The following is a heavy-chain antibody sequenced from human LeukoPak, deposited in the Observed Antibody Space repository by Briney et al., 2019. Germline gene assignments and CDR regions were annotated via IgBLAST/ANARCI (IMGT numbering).Heavy chain of an antibody. D-gene: IGHD3-10*01. CDR1: GGSISSGGYY. Sequence: SETLSLTCTVSGGSISSGGYYWSWIRQHPGKGLEWIGYIYYSGSTYYNPSLKSRVTISVDTSKNQFSLKLSSVTAADTAAYYCASSPQFGGKYYFDYWGQGTLVTVSS. CDR2: IYYSGST. J-gene: IGHJ4*02. V-gene: IGHV4-31*03. CDR3: ASSPQFGGKYYFDY.